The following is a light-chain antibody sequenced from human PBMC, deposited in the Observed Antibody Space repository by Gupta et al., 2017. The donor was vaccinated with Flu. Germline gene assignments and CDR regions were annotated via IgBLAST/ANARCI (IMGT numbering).Light chain of an antibody. CDR1: QSVSRY. CDR3: QQRSNRPPYT. CDR2: DAS. V-gene: IGKV3-11*01. J-gene: IGKJ2*01. Sequence: ERATLSCRASQSVSRYLAWYQQKPVQAPRLLIYDASNRATGIPARFSGSGSGTDFTLTISSLEPEDFAVDYCQQRSNRPPYTFGQGTKLQIK.